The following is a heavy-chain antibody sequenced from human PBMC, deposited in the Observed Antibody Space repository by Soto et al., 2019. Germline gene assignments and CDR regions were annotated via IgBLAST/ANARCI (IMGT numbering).Heavy chain of an antibody. J-gene: IGHJ5*02. Sequence: SETLSLTCTVSGGSISSGGYYWSWIRQHPGKGLEWIGYIYYSGSTYYNPSLKSRVTISVDTSKNQFSLKLSSVTAADTAVYYCARDFLDYYDSSGYWNWFDPWGQGTLVTVSS. V-gene: IGHV4-31*03. CDR1: GGSISSGGYY. D-gene: IGHD3-22*01. CDR2: IYYSGST. CDR3: ARDFLDYYDSSGYWNWFDP.